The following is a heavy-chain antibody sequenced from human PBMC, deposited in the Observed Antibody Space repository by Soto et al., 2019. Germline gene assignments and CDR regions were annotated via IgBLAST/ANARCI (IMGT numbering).Heavy chain of an antibody. V-gene: IGHV2-70*01. Sequence: SGPTLVNPTQTLTLTCTFSGFSLSTSGMCVSWIRQPPGKALEWLALIDWDDDKYYSTSLKTRLTISKDTSKNQVVLTMTNRDPLDTATYYCARMTWDSSSFPGNYFYYWVQGTLVTAPQ. J-gene: IGHJ4*02. D-gene: IGHD6-6*01. CDR3: ARMTWDSSSFPGNYFYY. CDR2: IDWDDDK. CDR1: GFSLSTSGMC.